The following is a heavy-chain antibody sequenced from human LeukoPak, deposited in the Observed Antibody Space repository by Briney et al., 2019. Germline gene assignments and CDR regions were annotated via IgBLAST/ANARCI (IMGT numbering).Heavy chain of an antibody. J-gene: IGHJ4*02. CDR1: GFTFGSYA. CDR2: ISGSGGST. Sequence: GGSLRLSCAASGFTFGSYAMSWVRQASGKGLEWVSVISGSGGSTYYADSVKGRFTISRDNSKNRLYLQMNSLRAEDTAVYYCAKRRVAVAGDFDYWGQGTLVTVSS. D-gene: IGHD6-19*01. V-gene: IGHV3-23*01. CDR3: AKRRVAVAGDFDY.